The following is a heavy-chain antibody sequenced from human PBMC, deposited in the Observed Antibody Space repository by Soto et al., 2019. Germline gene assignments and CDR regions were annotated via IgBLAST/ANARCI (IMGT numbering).Heavy chain of an antibody. Sequence: ASVKVSCKASGYTFTSYGISWVRQAPGQGLEWMGWISAYNGNTNYAQKLQGRVTMTTDTSTSTAYMELRSLRSDDTAVYYCARVGFDFWSGYSFDYWGQGTLVTVFS. CDR3: ARVGFDFWSGYSFDY. V-gene: IGHV1-18*04. CDR1: GYTFTSYG. CDR2: ISAYNGNT. D-gene: IGHD3-3*01. J-gene: IGHJ4*02.